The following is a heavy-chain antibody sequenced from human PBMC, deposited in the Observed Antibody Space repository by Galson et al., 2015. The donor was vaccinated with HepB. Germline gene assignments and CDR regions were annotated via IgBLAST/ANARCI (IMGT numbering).Heavy chain of an antibody. J-gene: IGHJ4*02. CDR1: GFTFSSYA. D-gene: IGHD2-15*01. V-gene: IGHV3-23*01. Sequence: SLRLSCAASGFTFSSYAISWVRQAPGKGLEWVSAISGSGGSTYYADSVKGRFTISRDNSKNTLYLQMNSLRAEDTAVYYCAKGLLGYCSGGSCYSPFDYWGQGTLVTVSS. CDR2: ISGSGGST. CDR3: AKGLLGYCSGGSCYSPFDY.